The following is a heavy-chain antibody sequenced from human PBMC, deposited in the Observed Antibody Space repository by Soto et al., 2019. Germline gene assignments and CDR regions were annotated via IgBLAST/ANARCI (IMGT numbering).Heavy chain of an antibody. V-gene: IGHV3-43*02. Sequence: GGSLRLSCAASGFTFDDYAMHWVRQAPGKGLEWVSLISGDGGSTYYADSVKGRFTISRDNSKNPLYLQMNSLRTEDTALYYCAKVRNLYDFWSGYYYGMDVWGQGTTVTVSS. CDR1: GFTFDDYA. CDR2: ISGDGGST. J-gene: IGHJ6*02. D-gene: IGHD3-3*01. CDR3: AKVRNLYDFWSGYYYGMDV.